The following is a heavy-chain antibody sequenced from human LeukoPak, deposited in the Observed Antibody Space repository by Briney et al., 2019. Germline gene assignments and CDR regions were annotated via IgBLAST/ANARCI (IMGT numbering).Heavy chain of an antibody. CDR2: IYHSGST. Sequence: PSGTLSLTCAVSGGSISSSNWWSWVRQPPGKGLEWIGEIYHSGSTNYNPSLKSRVTISVDKSKNQFSLKLSSVTAADTAVYYCARYYGDYVFYYYYGMDVWGKWTTVTVSS. D-gene: IGHD4-17*01. V-gene: IGHV4-4*02. J-gene: IGHJ6*04. CDR1: GGSISSSNW. CDR3: ARYYGDYVFYYYYGMDV.